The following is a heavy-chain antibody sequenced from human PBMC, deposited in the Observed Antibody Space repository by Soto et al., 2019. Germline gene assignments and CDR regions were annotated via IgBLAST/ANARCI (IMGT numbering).Heavy chain of an antibody. CDR1: GGSISSGGYY. V-gene: IGHV4-31*03. Sequence: SETLSLTCTVSGGSISSGGYYWSWIRQHPGKGLEWIGYIYYSGSTYYNPSLKSRVTISVDTSKNQFSLKLSSVTAADTAVYYCARAHITMVRGVIIYYYGMDVWGQGTTVTV. CDR3: ARAHITMVRGVIIYYYGMDV. J-gene: IGHJ6*02. D-gene: IGHD3-10*01. CDR2: IYYSGST.